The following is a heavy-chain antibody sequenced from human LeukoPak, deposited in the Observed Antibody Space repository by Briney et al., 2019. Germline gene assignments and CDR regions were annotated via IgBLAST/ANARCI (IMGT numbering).Heavy chain of an antibody. CDR3: AKDGTAASFDY. J-gene: IGHJ4*02. Sequence: PGGSLRLSCAASGFTFSSYGMHWVRQAPGKGLEWVAVIWYGGSNKYYADSVKGRFTISRDNSKNTLYLQMNSLRAEDTAVYYCAKDGTAASFDYWGQGTLVTVSS. CDR2: IWYGGSNK. D-gene: IGHD6-13*01. V-gene: IGHV3-30*02. CDR1: GFTFSSYG.